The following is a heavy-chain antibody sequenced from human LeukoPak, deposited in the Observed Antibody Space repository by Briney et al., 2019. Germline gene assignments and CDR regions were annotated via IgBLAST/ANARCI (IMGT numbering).Heavy chain of an antibody. J-gene: IGHJ5*02. Sequence: SETLSLTCTVSGYSISSGYYWGWIRQPPGKGLEWIGSIYHSGSTYYNPSLKSRVTISVDTSKNQFSLKLSSVTAADTAVYYCARAYSSSWYLNWFDPWGQGTLVTVSS. CDR3: ARAYSSSWYLNWFDP. CDR2: IYHSGST. D-gene: IGHD6-13*01. V-gene: IGHV4-38-2*02. CDR1: GYSISSGYY.